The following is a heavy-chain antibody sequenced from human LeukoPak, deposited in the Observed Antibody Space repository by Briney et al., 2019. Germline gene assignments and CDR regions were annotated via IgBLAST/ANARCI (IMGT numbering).Heavy chain of an antibody. CDR2: INHSGST. J-gene: IGHJ4*02. D-gene: IGHD3-10*01. CDR3: AVSPRGGKYYFDY. Sequence: PSETLSLTCAVYGGSFSGYYWSWIRQPPGKGLEWIGEINHSGSTNYNPSLKSRVTMSVDTSKNQFSLKLSSVTAADTAVYYCAVSPRGGKYYFDYWGQGTLVTVSS. V-gene: IGHV4-34*01. CDR1: GGSFSGYY.